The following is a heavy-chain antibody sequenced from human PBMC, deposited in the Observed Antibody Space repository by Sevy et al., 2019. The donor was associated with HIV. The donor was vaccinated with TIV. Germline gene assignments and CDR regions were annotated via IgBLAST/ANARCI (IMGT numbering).Heavy chain of an antibody. Sequence: ASVKVSCKASGYSFTDYYMHWVRQAPGQGLEWMAWINPKNDVTNYAQKFQGRVTMTRDTSTSTVYMELTRLRSDDTAVYYCARARRVTTVYYYDGMDVWGQGTTVTVSS. D-gene: IGHD5-18*01. CDR1: GYSFTDYY. J-gene: IGHJ6*02. CDR2: INPKNDVT. V-gene: IGHV1-2*02. CDR3: ARARRVTTVYYYDGMDV.